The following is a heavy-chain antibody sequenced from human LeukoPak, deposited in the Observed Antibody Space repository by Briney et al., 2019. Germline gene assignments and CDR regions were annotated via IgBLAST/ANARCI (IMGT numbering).Heavy chain of an antibody. CDR3: ARASRGDYYGSEGAFDI. J-gene: IGHJ3*02. D-gene: IGHD3-10*01. Sequence: GGSLRLSCAASGFTFSSYDMHWVRQATGKGLEWVSAIGTAGDTYYPGSVKGRFTISRENAENSLYLQMNSLRAGDTAVYYCARASRGDYYGSEGAFDIWGQGTMVTVSS. CDR1: GFTFSSYD. CDR2: IGTAGDT. V-gene: IGHV3-13*01.